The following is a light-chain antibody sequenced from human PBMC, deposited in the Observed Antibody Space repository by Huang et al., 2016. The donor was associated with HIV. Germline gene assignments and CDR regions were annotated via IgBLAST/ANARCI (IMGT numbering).Light chain of an antibody. J-gene: IGKJ3*01. CDR2: GAS. CDR3: QQTYTSVLT. V-gene: IGKV1-39*01. CDR1: PTISTY. Sequence: DIQMTQSPSSLSASVGDTVTITCRASPTISTYLNWYQQKPGKALDLLIYGASILQSGVPSRFSGAGSGTNFTLTIRSLQPEDYATYYCQQTYTSVLTFGPGTTVDI.